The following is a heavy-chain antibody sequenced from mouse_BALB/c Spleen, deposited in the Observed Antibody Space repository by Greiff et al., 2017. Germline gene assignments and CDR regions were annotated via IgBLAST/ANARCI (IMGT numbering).Heavy chain of an antibody. CDR2: IYPYNGGT. CDR1: GYTFTDYN. CDR3: ARSIITTDYAMDY. D-gene: IGHD1-1*01. V-gene: IGHV1S29*02. Sequence: VQLKQSGPELVKPGASVKISCKASGYTFTDYNMHWVKQSPGKSLEWIGYIYPYNGGTGYNQKFKSKATLTVDNSSSTAYMELRSLTSEDSAVYYCARSIITTDYAMDYWGQGTSVTVSS. J-gene: IGHJ4*01.